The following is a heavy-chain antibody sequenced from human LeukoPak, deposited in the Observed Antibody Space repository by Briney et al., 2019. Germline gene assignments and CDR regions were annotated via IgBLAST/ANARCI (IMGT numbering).Heavy chain of an antibody. CDR2: IKSKTDGGTT. D-gene: IGHD3-22*01. J-gene: IGHJ4*02. V-gene: IGHV3-15*01. CDR3: TTGTYYYDSSGYYEFDY. CDR1: GFTFSSYG. Sequence: GGSLRLSCAASGFTFSSYGMHWVRQAPGKGLEWVGRIKSKTDGGTTDYAAPVKGRFTISRDDSKNTLYLQMNSLKTEDTAVYYCTTGTYYYDSSGYYEFDYWGQGTLVTVSS.